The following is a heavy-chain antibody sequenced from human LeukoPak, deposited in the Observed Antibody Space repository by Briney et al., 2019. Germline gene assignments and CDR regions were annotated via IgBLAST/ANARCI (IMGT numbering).Heavy chain of an antibody. CDR1: GFTFSSYA. D-gene: IGHD3-22*01. Sequence: SGGSLRLSCAASGFTFSSYAMSWVRQAPGKGLEWVSAISGSGGSTYYADSVKGRFTISRDNSKNTLYLQMNSLRAEDTAVYYCAKDSGMIVVVIIDYWGQGTLVTVSS. CDR3: AKDSGMIVVVIIDY. J-gene: IGHJ4*02. V-gene: IGHV3-23*01. CDR2: ISGSGGST.